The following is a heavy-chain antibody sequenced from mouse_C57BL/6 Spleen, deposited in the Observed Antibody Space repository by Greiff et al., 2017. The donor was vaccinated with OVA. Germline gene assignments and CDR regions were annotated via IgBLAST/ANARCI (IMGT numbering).Heavy chain of an antibody. Sequence: EVKLVEPGGGLVKPGGSLKLSCAASGFTFSDYGMHWVRQAPEKGLEWVAYISSGSSTIYYADTVKGRCTISRDNAKNTLFLQMTSLRSEDTAMYYCARAYYYGSPLFAYWGQGTLVTVSA. CDR1: GFTFSDYG. CDR2: ISSGSSTI. J-gene: IGHJ3*01. V-gene: IGHV5-17*01. CDR3: ARAYYYGSPLFAY. D-gene: IGHD1-1*01.